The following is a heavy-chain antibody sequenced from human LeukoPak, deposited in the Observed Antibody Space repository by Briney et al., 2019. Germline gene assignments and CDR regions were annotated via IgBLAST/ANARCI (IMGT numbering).Heavy chain of an antibody. CDR1: GITLSNYG. D-gene: IGHD3-10*01. J-gene: IGHJ4*02. CDR3: AKRGIVIRAVIIVGFHKEAYYFDD. Sequence: GGSLRLSCVVSGITLSNYGMSWVRQAPGKGLEWVAGISGSAGGTIYAASVKGRFTISRDNPKNPLYLQMNSLRAEDTAVYFCAKRGIVIRAVIIVGFHKEAYYFDDWGQGALVTVSS. V-gene: IGHV3-23*01. CDR2: ISGSAGGT.